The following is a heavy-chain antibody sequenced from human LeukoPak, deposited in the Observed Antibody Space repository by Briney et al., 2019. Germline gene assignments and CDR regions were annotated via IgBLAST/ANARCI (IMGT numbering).Heavy chain of an antibody. CDR1: GFTFSRYA. CDR2: ISGSGDST. Sequence: GGSLRLSCAASGFTFSRYAMSWVRQAPGKGLEWVSGISGSGDSTDYADSVKGRFTISRDNSKNTLYLQINSLRAEDTAVYYCARPPSDNLLTGSLYYFDNWGQGTLVTVSS. J-gene: IGHJ4*02. D-gene: IGHD3-9*01. CDR3: ARPPSDNLLTGSLYYFDN. V-gene: IGHV3-23*01.